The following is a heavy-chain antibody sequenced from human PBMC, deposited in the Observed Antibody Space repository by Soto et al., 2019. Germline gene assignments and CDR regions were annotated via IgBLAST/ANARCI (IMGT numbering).Heavy chain of an antibody. Sequence: GGSLRLSCAASGFTFSSYGMHWVRQAPGKGLEWVAVISYDGSNKYYADSVKGRFTISRDNSKNTLYLQMNSLRAEDTAVYYCAKTRSQYCSGGSCYPYYFDYWGQGTLVTVSS. CDR1: GFTFSSYG. CDR3: AKTRSQYCSGGSCYPYYFDY. D-gene: IGHD2-15*01. CDR2: ISYDGSNK. J-gene: IGHJ4*02. V-gene: IGHV3-30*18.